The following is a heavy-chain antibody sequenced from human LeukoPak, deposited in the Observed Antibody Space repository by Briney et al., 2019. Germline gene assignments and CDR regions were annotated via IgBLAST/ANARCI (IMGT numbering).Heavy chain of an antibody. J-gene: IGHJ4*02. CDR2: IYYSGST. CDR1: GGSFSSSIYS. Sequence: SETLSLTCTVSGGSFSSSIYSWGWIRQPPGKGLEWIGSIYYSGSTYYNPSLKSRVTISVDTSKNQFSLKLSSVTAADTAVYYCARSSGWSTYYFDYWGQGTLVTVSS. CDR3: ARSSGWSTYYFDY. V-gene: IGHV4-39*01. D-gene: IGHD6-19*01.